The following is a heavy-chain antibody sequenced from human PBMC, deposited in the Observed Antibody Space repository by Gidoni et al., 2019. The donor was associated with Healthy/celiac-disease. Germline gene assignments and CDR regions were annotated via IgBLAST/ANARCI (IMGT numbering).Heavy chain of an antibody. D-gene: IGHD6-13*01. Sequence: EVHLVESGGGLVKPGWSLRLSCAASGSPFSSYSMNWVRQAPGKGLEWVSSISSSSSYIYYADSVKGRFTISRDNAKNSLYLQMNSLRAEDTAVYYCARCGSGYSSSCGYWGQGTLVTVSS. J-gene: IGHJ4*02. V-gene: IGHV3-21*01. CDR2: ISSSSSYI. CDR3: ARCGSGYSSSCGY. CDR1: GSPFSSYS.